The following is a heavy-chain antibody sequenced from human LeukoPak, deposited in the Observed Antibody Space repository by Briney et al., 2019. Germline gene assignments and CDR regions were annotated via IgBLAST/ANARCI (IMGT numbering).Heavy chain of an antibody. CDR2: IYYSGST. V-gene: IGHV4-39*01. CDR1: GGSISSSSYY. D-gene: IGHD1-26*01. J-gene: IGHJ3*02. Sequence: PSETLSLTCTVSGGSISSSSYYWGWIRQPPGKGLEWIGSIYYSGSTYYNPSLKSRVTISVDTSKNQFSLKLSSVTAADTAVYYCATLEWELRQAFDIWGQGTMVTVSS. CDR3: ATLEWELRQAFDI.